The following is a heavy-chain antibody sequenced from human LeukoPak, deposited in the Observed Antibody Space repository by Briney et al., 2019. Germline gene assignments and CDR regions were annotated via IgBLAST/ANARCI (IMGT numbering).Heavy chain of an antibody. Sequence: GESLKISCKGSGYSFNTYWIGWVRQMPGKGLEWMGIIYPGDSDTRYSPSFQGQVTISADKSISTAYLQWSSLKASDTAMYYCARHFGDSSGLNWFDPWGQGTLVTVSS. CDR3: ARHFGDSSGLNWFDP. CDR2: IYPGDSDT. J-gene: IGHJ5*02. V-gene: IGHV5-51*01. CDR1: GYSFNTYW. D-gene: IGHD3-22*01.